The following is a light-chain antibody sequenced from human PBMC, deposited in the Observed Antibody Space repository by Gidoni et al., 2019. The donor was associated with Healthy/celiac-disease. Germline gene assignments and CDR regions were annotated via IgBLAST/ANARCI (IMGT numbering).Light chain of an antibody. CDR1: QSVSSN. Sequence: IVMTQSPATLSVSPGERATLSCRASQSVSSNLAWYQQKPGQAPRLLIYGASPRATGIPARFSGSGSGTEFTLTISSLQSEDFAVYYCQQNNNWPLTFGGGTKVEIK. CDR3: QQNNNWPLT. J-gene: IGKJ4*01. V-gene: IGKV3-15*01. CDR2: GAS.